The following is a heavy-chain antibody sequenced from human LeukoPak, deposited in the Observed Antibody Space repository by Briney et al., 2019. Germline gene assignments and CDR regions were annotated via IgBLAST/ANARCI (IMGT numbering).Heavy chain of an antibody. V-gene: IGHV4-59*08. Sequence: SETLSLTCTVSGGSISNYYWSWIRQPPGKGLEWIGYIYYSGSTKYSPSLKSRVTISVDTSKNHFSLNLRSVTAADTAVYYCACLSYDTSGYWPDYFDHWGQGTLVTVSS. J-gene: IGHJ4*02. CDR1: GGSISNYY. D-gene: IGHD3-22*01. CDR3: ACLSYDTSGYWPDYFDH. CDR2: IYYSGST.